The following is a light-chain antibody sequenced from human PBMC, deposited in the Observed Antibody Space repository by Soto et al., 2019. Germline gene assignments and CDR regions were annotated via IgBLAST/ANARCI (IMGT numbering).Light chain of an antibody. J-gene: IGLJ2*01. Sequence: QSVLTQPPSASGSPGQSVTISCTGTRSDVGGYNYVSWYQQHPGKAPKLMISEVSKRPSGVPDLFSGSKSGNTASLTVSGLQAEYEADYYCSSFAGNNNLVFGGGTKLTVL. CDR1: RSDVGGYNY. V-gene: IGLV2-8*01. CDR2: EVS. CDR3: SSFAGNNNLV.